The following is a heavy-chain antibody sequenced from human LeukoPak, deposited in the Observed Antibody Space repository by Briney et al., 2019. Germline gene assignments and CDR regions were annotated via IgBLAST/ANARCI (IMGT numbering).Heavy chain of an antibody. V-gene: IGHV1-18*01. CDR3: ARDGCEPLDEYFQN. J-gene: IGHJ1*01. CDR1: GYTFTSYG. D-gene: IGHD4/OR15-4a*01. Sequence: ASVKVSCKASGYTFTSYGISWVRQAPGQGLEWMGWMSAYSGNTSYAQKLQGRVTMTTDTSTSTAYMELRSLRSDDTAVYYCARDGCEPLDEYFQNWGQGTLVTVSS. CDR2: MSAYSGNT.